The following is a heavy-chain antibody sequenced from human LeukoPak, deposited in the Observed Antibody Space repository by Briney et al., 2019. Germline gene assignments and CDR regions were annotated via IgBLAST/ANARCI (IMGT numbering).Heavy chain of an antibody. J-gene: IGHJ2*01. D-gene: IGHD3-16*01. Sequence: GESLKISCQGSRFRFDIYWIGWGRQIPGKGLEWMGNIYPGDSDTRFSPSFQGQATMSVDRSSGTAYLQWSSLKASDTAMYYCARRQGGQNWYFDLWGRGTAVTVSS. CDR3: ARRQGGQNWYFDL. V-gene: IGHV5-51*01. CDR2: IYPGDSDT. CDR1: RFRFDIYW.